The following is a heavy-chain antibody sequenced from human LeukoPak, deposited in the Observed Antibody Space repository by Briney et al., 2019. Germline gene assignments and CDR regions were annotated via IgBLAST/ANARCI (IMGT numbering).Heavy chain of an antibody. Sequence: PGGSLRLSCAASGFTFSSYSMNWVRQAPGKGLEWVSYISSSSSTIYYADSVKGRFTISRDNAKNSLYLQMNSLRAEDTAVYYCARGGPAMVTPIDYWGQGTLVTVSS. V-gene: IGHV3-48*01. CDR3: ARGGPAMVTPIDY. D-gene: IGHD5-18*01. J-gene: IGHJ4*02. CDR1: GFTFSSYS. CDR2: ISSSSSTI.